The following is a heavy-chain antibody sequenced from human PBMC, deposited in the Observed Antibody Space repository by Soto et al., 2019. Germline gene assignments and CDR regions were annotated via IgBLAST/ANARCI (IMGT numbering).Heavy chain of an antibody. J-gene: IGHJ5*02. V-gene: IGHV1-46*03. D-gene: IGHD3-10*01. CDR1: GYTFTSYY. CDR2: INPSGGST. CDR3: ARDGSGSYYPANWFDP. Sequence: ASVKVSCKASGYTFTSYYMHWVRQAPGQGLEWMGIINPSGGSTSYAQKFQGRVTMTRDTSTSTVYMELSSLRSEDTAVYYCARDGSGSYYPANWFDPWGQGTLVTVSS.